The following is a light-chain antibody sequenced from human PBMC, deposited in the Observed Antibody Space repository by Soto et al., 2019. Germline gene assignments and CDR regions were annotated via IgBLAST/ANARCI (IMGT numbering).Light chain of an antibody. CDR1: SSDVGLYKY. CDR3: SSYSNTNRV. CDR2: DVT. V-gene: IGLV2-14*01. Sequence: QSALTQPASVSGSPGQSITISCTGSSSDVGLYKYVSWYQHHPGKAPKLIIYDVTNRPSRVSDRFSGSQSGNTASLTISGLQTEDEAEYYCSSYSNTNRVFGGGTQLTVL. J-gene: IGLJ3*02.